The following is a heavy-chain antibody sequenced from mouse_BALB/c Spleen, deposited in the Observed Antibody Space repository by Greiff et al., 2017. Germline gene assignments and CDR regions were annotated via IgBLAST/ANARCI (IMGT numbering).Heavy chain of an antibody. J-gene: IGHJ4*01. CDR1: GFTFSSYG. V-gene: IGHV5-6*02. CDR2: ISSGGSYT. D-gene: IGHD2-1*01. Sequence: EVKLVESGGDLVKPGGSLKLSCAASGFTFSSYGMSWVRQTPDKRLEWVATISSGGSYTYYPDSVKGRFTISRDNAKNTLYLQMSSLKSEDTAMYYCARRGYGNYEAMDYWGQGTSVTVSS. CDR3: ARRGYGNYEAMDY.